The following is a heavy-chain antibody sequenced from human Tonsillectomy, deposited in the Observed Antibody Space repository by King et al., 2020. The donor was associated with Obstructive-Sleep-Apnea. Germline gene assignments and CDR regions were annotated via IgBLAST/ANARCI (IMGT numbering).Heavy chain of an antibody. J-gene: IGHJ4*02. CDR2: IGYDGSNK. CDR3: AKDLPNDYGDYGGTFDY. Sequence: VQLVESGGGVVQPGRSLRLSCAASGFTFSSYGMHWVRQAPGKGLEWVAVIGYDGSNKYYADSVKGRFTISRDNSKNTLYLQMNSLRAEDTAVYYCAKDLPNDYGDYGGTFDYWGQGTLVTVSS. D-gene: IGHD4-17*01. V-gene: IGHV3-33*06. CDR1: GFTFSSYG.